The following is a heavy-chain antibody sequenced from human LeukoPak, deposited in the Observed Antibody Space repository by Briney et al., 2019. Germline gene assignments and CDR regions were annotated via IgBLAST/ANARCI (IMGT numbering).Heavy chain of an antibody. V-gene: IGHV5-51*01. D-gene: IGHD5-24*01. CDR1: GYIFANYW. Sequence: GESLKISCKGSGYIFANYWIAWVRQMPGKGLEWMGIIYPDDSDTRSSPSFQGQVTISADKSIATAYLQWSSLKASDTAMYYCARPVEMATSPFDYWGQGTLVTVSS. CDR2: IYPDDSDT. J-gene: IGHJ4*02. CDR3: ARPVEMATSPFDY.